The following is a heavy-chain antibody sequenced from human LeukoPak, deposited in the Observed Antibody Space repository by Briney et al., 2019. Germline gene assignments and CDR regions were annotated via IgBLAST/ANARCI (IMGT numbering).Heavy chain of an antibody. Sequence: SETLSLTCTVSGGSISSYYWSWIRQPPGKGLEWIGYIYYSGSTNYNPSLRSRVTISVDTSKNQFSLKLSSVTAADTAVYYCARARSAAQLWGGDFDPWGQGTLVTVSS. D-gene: IGHD5-18*01. J-gene: IGHJ5*02. V-gene: IGHV4-59*01. CDR2: IYYSGST. CDR3: ARARSAAQLWGGDFDP. CDR1: GGSISSYY.